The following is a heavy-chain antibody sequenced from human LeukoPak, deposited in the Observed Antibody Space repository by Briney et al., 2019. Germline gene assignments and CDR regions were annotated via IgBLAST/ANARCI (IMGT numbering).Heavy chain of an antibody. D-gene: IGHD4-17*01. CDR1: GGSVSSNSVA. CDR2: TYYRSRWYN. V-gene: IGHV6-1*01. CDR3: ARDHDYGDYGTYEDY. J-gene: IGHJ4*02. Sequence: SQTLSLTCAISGGSVSSNSVAWNWVRQSPSRGLEWLGRTYYRSRWYNDYAVSVKSRITINPDTSKNQFSLQLNSVTPEDTAVYYCARDHDYGDYGTYEDYWGQGTLVTVFS.